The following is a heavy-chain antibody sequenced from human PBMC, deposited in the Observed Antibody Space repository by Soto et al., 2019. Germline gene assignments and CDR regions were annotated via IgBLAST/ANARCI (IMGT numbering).Heavy chain of an antibody. V-gene: IGHV1-69*04. CDR3: AREGLVLVPTTVNSDYYYSAMDV. J-gene: IGHJ6*02. CDR2: IIPILGIA. Sequence: SVKGSCKAAGGTLSSDTGGWGRQAPGQGLEWMGRIIPILGIANYAQKFQGRVTITADESTSTVYMELSTLRPEDTAVYYCAREGLVLVPTTVNSDYYYSAMDVWGQGTTVTVSS. CDR1: GGTLSSDT. D-gene: IGHD4-17*01.